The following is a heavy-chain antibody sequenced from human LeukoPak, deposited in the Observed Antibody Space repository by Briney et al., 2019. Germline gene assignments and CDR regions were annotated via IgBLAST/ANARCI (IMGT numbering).Heavy chain of an antibody. D-gene: IGHD4-17*01. CDR3: ARQSDYGDYGSGDY. CDR2: IYAGASDT. CDR1: GYSLTSYW. V-gene: IGHV5-51*01. Sequence: GESLKISRNGSGYSLTSYWIGWVRQRPRKGLEWMGIIYAGASDTSYSPSFKGQVTISADSSISTAYLQWSSLKASDTAMYYCARQSDYGDYGSGDYWGQGTLVSVSS. J-gene: IGHJ4*02.